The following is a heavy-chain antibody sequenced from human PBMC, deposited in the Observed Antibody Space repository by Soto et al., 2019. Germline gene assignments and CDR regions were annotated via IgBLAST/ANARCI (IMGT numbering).Heavy chain of an antibody. Sequence: QVQLQESGPGLVKPSQTLSLTCIVSGGSISSGGYYWSWIRQHPGKGLEWIGYIYYSGSTYYNPSLKSWITISVDTYKNQFSLKLSSVTAADTAVYYCARDRPHYGSGSYAVESLDYWGQGTLVTVSS. D-gene: IGHD3-10*01. CDR3: ARDRPHYGSGSYAVESLDY. CDR1: GGSISSGGYY. CDR2: IYYSGST. J-gene: IGHJ4*02. V-gene: IGHV4-31*03.